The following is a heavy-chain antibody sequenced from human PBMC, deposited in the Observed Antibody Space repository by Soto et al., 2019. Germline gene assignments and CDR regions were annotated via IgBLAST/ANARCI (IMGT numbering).Heavy chain of an antibody. Sequence: PGGSLRLSCAASGFTFSNAWMNWVRQAPGKGLEWVSVIYSGGSTYYADSVKGRFTISRDNSKNTLYLQMNSLRAEDTAVYYCARGRDSGYDLGYWGQGTLVTVSS. J-gene: IGHJ4*02. V-gene: IGHV3-53*01. CDR2: IYSGGST. CDR1: GFTFSNAW. D-gene: IGHD5-12*01. CDR3: ARGRDSGYDLGY.